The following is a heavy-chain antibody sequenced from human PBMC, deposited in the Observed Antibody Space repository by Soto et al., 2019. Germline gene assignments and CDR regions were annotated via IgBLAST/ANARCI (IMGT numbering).Heavy chain of an antibody. D-gene: IGHD4-4*01. Sequence: ASVKVSCKASGYTFTSYGISWVRQAPGQGLEWMGWISAYNGNTNYAQKLQGRVTMTTDTSTSTAYMELNSLRAEDTAVYYCAREGPDNYDRFKDLRRYYYMDVWGKGTTVTVSS. CDR2: ISAYNGNT. CDR3: AREGPDNYDRFKDLRRYYYMDV. CDR1: GYTFTSYG. V-gene: IGHV1-18*01. J-gene: IGHJ6*03.